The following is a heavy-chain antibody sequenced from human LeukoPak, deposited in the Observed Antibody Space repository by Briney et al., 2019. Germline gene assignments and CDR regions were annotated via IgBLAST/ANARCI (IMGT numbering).Heavy chain of an antibody. CDR2: IYYSGNT. J-gene: IGHJ4*02. CDR3: ARAPLVAAAFDY. CDR1: GGSISSSSNY. Sequence: SETLSLTCTVSGGSISSSSNYWDWIRQPPGEGLEWIGSIYYSGNTYYNPSLKSRVTISVDTSKNQFSLKLSSVTAADTAVYYCARAPLVAAAFDYWGQGTLVTVSS. D-gene: IGHD6-13*01. V-gene: IGHV4-39*07.